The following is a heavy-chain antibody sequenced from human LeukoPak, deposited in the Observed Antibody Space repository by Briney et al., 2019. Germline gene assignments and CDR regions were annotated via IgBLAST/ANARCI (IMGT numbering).Heavy chain of an antibody. V-gene: IGHV3-21*04. D-gene: IGHD3-22*01. CDR3: ARVFGEGDSSGYLFYY. Sequence: HSVKGRLTISRDNAKNSLYLQINSLRAEDTAVYYCARVFGEGDSSGYLFYYWGQGTLVTVSS. J-gene: IGHJ4*01.